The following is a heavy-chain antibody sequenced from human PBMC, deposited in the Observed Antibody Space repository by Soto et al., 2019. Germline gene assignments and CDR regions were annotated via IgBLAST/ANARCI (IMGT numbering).Heavy chain of an antibody. V-gene: IGHV4-4*02. J-gene: IGHJ4*02. Sequence: QVQLQASGPGLVRPSGTVSLTCAVSALSISSDNWWSWVRQPPGKGLEWIGEIHHSGSTNYNPSLKSRVTMSVVPSKDLFSLTLNSVTAADTAFYYCARDQGSHPGDWGQGTLVSVSS. CDR2: IHHSGST. CDR3: ARDQGSHPGD. CDR1: ALSISSDNW. D-gene: IGHD6-13*01.